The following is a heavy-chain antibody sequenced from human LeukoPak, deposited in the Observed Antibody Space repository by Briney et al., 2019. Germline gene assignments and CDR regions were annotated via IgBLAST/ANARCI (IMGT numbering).Heavy chain of an antibody. V-gene: IGHV3-33*01. CDR3: ARRPRRIAAAAHHYFDY. CDR2: IWYDGSNK. D-gene: IGHD6-13*01. Sequence: GGSLRLSCAASGFTFSSYGMHWVRQDPGKGLEWVAVIWYDGSNKYYADSVKGRFTISRDNSKNTLYLQMNSLRAEDTAVYYCARRPRRIAAAAHHYFDYWGQGTLVTVSS. CDR1: GFTFSSYG. J-gene: IGHJ4*02.